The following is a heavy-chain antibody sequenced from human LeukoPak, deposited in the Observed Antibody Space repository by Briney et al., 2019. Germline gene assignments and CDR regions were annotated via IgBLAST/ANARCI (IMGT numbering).Heavy chain of an antibody. CDR2: INPNSGAT. D-gene: IGHD6-19*01. J-gene: IGHJ4*02. Sequence: ASVKVPCKASGYTFTGYYLHWVRQAPGQGLEWMGWINPNSGATNYAQKFQGRVTMTRDTSISTAYMELSSLRFDDTAVYYCARGIAVAGIDYWGQGTLVTVSS. CDR1: GYTFTGYY. V-gene: IGHV1-2*02. CDR3: ARGIAVAGIDY.